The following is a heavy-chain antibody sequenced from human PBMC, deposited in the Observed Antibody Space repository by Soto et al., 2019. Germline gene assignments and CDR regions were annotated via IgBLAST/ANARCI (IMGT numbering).Heavy chain of an antibody. V-gene: IGHV4-59*08. D-gene: IGHD2-15*01. CDR3: ARRSGYCSGGSCYVAFDI. J-gene: IGHJ3*02. Sequence: SETLSLTCTVSGDSRSSYFWSWIRQPPGKGLEWIGYFHYSGSTNYNPSLKSRVTISVDTSKNQFSLIVSSVTAADTAVYYCARRSGYCSGGSCYVAFDIWGQGTVVTVSS. CDR1: GDSRSSYF. CDR2: FHYSGST.